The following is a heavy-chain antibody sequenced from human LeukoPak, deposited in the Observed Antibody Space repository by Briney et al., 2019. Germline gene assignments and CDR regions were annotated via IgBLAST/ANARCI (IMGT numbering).Heavy chain of an antibody. V-gene: IGHV3-30*02. CDR3: AKDRSYYDSSGYRNFDY. CDR1: GLTFSTCG. CDR2: IRYDGSSK. Sequence: PGGSLRLSCAASGLTFSTCGMHWVRQAPGKGLEWVAFIRYDGSSKYYADSVKGRFIISRDNPENTLSLQMNSPRPEDTAVYYCAKDRSYYDSSGYRNFDYWGRGTLVTVSS. J-gene: IGHJ4*02. D-gene: IGHD3-22*01.